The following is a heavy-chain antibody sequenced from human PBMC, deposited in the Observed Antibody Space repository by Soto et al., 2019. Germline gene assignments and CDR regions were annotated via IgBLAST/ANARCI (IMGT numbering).Heavy chain of an antibody. CDR2: ISSRSSTI. CDR3: ARDSNPGQSSGWYGRFSGMDV. V-gene: IGHV3-48*02. D-gene: IGHD6-19*01. Sequence: GGSLRLSCAASGFTFSSYSMNWVRQAPGKGREWVSYISSRSSTIYSADPVKGRFTISRANAKNSLYLQMNSLRDEDTDVYFCARDSNPGQSSGWYGRFSGMDVWGQGTTVTVSS. J-gene: IGHJ6*02. CDR1: GFTFSSYS.